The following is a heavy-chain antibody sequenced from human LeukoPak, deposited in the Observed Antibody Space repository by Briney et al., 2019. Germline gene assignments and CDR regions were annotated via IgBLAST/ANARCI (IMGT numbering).Heavy chain of an antibody. D-gene: IGHD2-2*01. Sequence: GGSLRLSCAASGFTFSSYGMHWVRQAPGKGLEWVAVIWYDGSNKYYADSVKGRFTISRDNSKSTLYLQMNSLRAEDTAVYYCAREPYMRAFDYWGQGTLVTVSS. CDR1: GFTFSSYG. J-gene: IGHJ4*02. CDR2: IWYDGSNK. CDR3: AREPYMRAFDY. V-gene: IGHV3-33*01.